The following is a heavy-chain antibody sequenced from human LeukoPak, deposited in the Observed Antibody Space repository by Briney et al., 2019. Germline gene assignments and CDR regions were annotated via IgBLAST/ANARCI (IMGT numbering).Heavy chain of an antibody. D-gene: IGHD2-2*01. V-gene: IGHV4-34*01. CDR1: GGSFSGYY. CDR2: INHSGST. J-gene: IGHJ5*02. CDR3: ARLPAAGDWFDP. Sequence: SETLSLTCAVYGGSFSGYYWSWIRQPPGKGLEWIGEINHSGSTNYNPSLKSRVTISVDTSKNQFSLKLSPVTAADTAVYYCARLPAAGDWFDPWGQGTLVTVSS.